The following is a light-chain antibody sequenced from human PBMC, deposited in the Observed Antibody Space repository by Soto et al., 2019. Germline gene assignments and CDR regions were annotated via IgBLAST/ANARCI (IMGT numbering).Light chain of an antibody. Sequence: EIVLTQSPGTLSLSAGERATLSCRASQTISSNYLARYQQGPGQSPRLVISGASYRATGIPDRFSGSGSGTYFTRTISRLEPEDFGVYYWQKDGRSPPEFTFGPGTKVDIK. CDR1: QTISSNY. J-gene: IGKJ3*01. CDR3: QKDGRSPPEFT. V-gene: IGKV3-20*01. CDR2: GAS.